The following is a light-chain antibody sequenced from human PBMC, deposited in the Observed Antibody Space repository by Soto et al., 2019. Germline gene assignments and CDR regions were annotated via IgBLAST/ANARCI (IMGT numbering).Light chain of an antibody. CDR2: KVS. CDR1: QSLVHSDGNTY. CDR3: MQGTYWPPYT. J-gene: IGKJ2*01. V-gene: IGKV2-30*02. Sequence: DVLMTQSPLSLPVTLGQPASISCKSSQSLVHSDGNTYLNWFHQRPGQSPRRLIYKVSSRDSRVPDRFSGSGSGTDFTLKISRVEAEDVGVYYCMQGTYWPPYTFGQGTMLEIK.